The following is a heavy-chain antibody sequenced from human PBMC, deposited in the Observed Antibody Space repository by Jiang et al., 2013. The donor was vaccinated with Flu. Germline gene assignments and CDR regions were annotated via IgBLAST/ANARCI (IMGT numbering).Heavy chain of an antibody. CDR2: IYYSGST. V-gene: IGHV4-39*01. CDR3: ARHDVKLTGTSTGYGMDV. CDR1: GGSISSSSYY. D-gene: IGHD7-27*01. Sequence: TVSGGSISSSSYYWGWIRQPPGKGLEWIGSIYYSGSTYYNPSLKSRVTISVDTSKNQFSLKLSSVTAADTAVYYCARHDVKLTGTSTGYGMDVWGQGTTVTVSS. J-gene: IGHJ6*02.